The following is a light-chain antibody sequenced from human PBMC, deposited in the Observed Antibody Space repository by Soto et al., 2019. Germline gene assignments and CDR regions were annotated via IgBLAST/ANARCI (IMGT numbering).Light chain of an antibody. CDR1: QSINSN. V-gene: IGKV3-15*01. J-gene: IGKJ1*01. CDR3: QQYNNRPPWT. Sequence: EIVMTQSPATLSVSPGERATLSCRASQSINSNLAWYQQKPGQAPRLLIYGASTRATGIPDRFSGSGSGTEFTLTISSLHSEDFAVYYCQQYNNRPPWTFGQGTKVDIK. CDR2: GAS.